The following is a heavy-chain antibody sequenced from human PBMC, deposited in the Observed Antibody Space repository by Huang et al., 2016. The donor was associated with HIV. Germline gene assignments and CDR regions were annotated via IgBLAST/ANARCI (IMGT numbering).Heavy chain of an antibody. CDR3: ARDHSYGWFDY. CDR1: GFTFSDYY. D-gene: IGHD5-18*01. Sequence: QVQLVESGGGLVKPGGSLRLSCAASGFTFSDYYMSWIRQAPGKGRELGSYNSSSGSTIYDADSVKGRFTISRDNAKNSLYLQMNSLRAEDTAVYYCARDHSYGWFDYWGQGTLVTVSS. V-gene: IGHV3-11*01. J-gene: IGHJ4*02. CDR2: NSSSGSTI.